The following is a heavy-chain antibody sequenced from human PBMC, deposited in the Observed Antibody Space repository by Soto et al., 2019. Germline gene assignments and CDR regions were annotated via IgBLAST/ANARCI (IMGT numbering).Heavy chain of an antibody. CDR3: VREPRYCSGGSCSIMGDAFDI. D-gene: IGHD2-15*01. CDR1: AFTVTEIY. J-gene: IGHJ3*02. V-gene: IGHV3-66*01. Sequence: EVQLVESGGGLVQPGGSLRLSCVASAFTVTEIYMNWVRQAPGKGLEWVSVIYNEFTDYADSVRGRFSISTDSSKNALYLQMNSLRAEDSAVYYCVREPRYCSGGSCSIMGDAFDIWGQGTLVTVSS. CDR2: IYNEFT.